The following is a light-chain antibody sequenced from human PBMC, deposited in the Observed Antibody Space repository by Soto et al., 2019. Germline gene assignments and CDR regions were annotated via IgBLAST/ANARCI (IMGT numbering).Light chain of an antibody. Sequence: EIEMTQSPAALSVSPGQSLTLSCRSSQNIGGNLAWYQQRPGQSPRLLIYEASDRATGVPARFSGSGSGTEFTLTINSMQSEDFAVDYCQQYAQRWTVGQG. CDR1: QNIGGN. CDR3: QQYAQRWT. V-gene: IGKV3-15*01. J-gene: IGKJ1*01. CDR2: EAS.